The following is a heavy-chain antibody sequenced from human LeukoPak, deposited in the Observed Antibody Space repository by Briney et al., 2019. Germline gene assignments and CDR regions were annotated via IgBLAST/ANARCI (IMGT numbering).Heavy chain of an antibody. CDR2: INHSGST. D-gene: IGHD3-22*01. V-gene: IGHV4-34*01. J-gene: IGHJ3*02. CDR1: GGSFSGYY. CDR3: ARHPQYYYDSSGLGDAFDI. Sequence: PSETLSHTCAVYGGSFSGYYWSWIRQPPGKGLEWIGEINHSGSTNYNPSLKSRVTISVDTSKNQFSLKLSSVTAADTAVYYCARHPQYYYDSSGLGDAFDIWGQGTMVTVSS.